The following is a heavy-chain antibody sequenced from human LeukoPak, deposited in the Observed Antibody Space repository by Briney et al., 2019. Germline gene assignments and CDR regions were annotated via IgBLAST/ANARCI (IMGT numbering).Heavy chain of an antibody. V-gene: IGHV1-2*02. J-gene: IGHJ5*02. CDR1: GYNFAAYY. D-gene: IGHD2-21*02. CDR2: MSPNTGDA. CDR3: ARAIYGDSLDL. Sequence: ASVKVSCKASGYNFAAYYFHWVRQAPGQGLEWMGWMSPNTGDASYAHNFRGRVAMTRDPSITTAYLDLTSLGSGDTAIYYCARAIYGDSLDLWGQGTLVSVAS.